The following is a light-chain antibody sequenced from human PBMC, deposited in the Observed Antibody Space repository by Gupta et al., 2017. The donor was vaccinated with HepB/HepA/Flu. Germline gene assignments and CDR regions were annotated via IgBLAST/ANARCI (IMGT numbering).Light chain of an antibody. Sequence: DIVMTQSPDSLAVSLGERATINCKSSQSVLYSSNNKNYLAWYQQKPGQPPKLLIYWASTRESGVPDRFSVSGSGTDFTLTISSLQAEDVAVYYCQQYYSTPRAFGGGTKVEIK. CDR1: QSVLYSSNNKNY. V-gene: IGKV4-1*01. CDR3: QQYYSTPRA. J-gene: IGKJ4*01. CDR2: WAS.